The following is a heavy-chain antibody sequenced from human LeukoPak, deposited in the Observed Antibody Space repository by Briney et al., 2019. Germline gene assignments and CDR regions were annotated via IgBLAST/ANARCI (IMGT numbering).Heavy chain of an antibody. CDR1: GFTFDYSA. J-gene: IGHJ4*02. V-gene: IGHV3-23*01. CDR3: VKGGFTYYDD. Sequence: GGSLRLSCAASGFTFDYSAMTWVRQAPEKGLEWVSTISTGDITFYANSVKGRFTISRDNSKNALFLQVNSLRAEDTAIYYCVKGGFTYYDDWGQGTLVTVSS. CDR2: ISTGDIT. D-gene: IGHD3-22*01.